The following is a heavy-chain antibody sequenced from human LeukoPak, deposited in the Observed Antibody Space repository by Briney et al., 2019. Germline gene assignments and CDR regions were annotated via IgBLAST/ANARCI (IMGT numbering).Heavy chain of an antibody. D-gene: IGHD6-19*01. V-gene: IGHV4-59*01. J-gene: IGHJ4*02. CDR3: ARSRSSGWDHHFDY. Sequence: TTSETLSLTCTVSGGPISSYYWSWIRQPPGKGLEWIGYIYYSGSTNYNPSLKSRVTISVDTSKNQFSLKLSSVTAADTAVYYCARSRSSGWDHHFDYWGQGTLVTVSS. CDR2: IYYSGST. CDR1: GGPISSYY.